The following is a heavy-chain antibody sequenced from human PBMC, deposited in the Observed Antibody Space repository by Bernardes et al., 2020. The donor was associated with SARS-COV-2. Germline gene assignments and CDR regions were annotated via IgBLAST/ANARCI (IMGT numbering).Heavy chain of an antibody. CDR2: INHSGST. V-gene: IGHV4-34*01. D-gene: IGHD5-18*01. Sequence: TLSLTCAVYGGSFSGYYWSWIRQPPGKGLEWIGEINHSGSTNYNPSLKSRVTISVDTSKNQFSLKLSSVTAADTAVYYCASLRGYSYGYANWFDPWGQGTLVTVSS. CDR1: GGSFSGYY. J-gene: IGHJ5*02. CDR3: ASLRGYSYGYANWFDP.